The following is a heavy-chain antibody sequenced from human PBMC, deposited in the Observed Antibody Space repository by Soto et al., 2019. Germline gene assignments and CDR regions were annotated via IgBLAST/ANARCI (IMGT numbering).Heavy chain of an antibody. D-gene: IGHD3-16*02. CDR1: GGSISSSSYY. CDR2: IYYSGST. J-gene: IGHJ4*02. Sequence: PSETLSLTCTVSGGSISSSSYYWGWIRQPPGKGLEWIGSIYYSGSTYYNPSLKSRVTISVDTSKNQFSLKLSSVTAADTAVYYCARQGVIAESDYWGQGTLVTVSS. V-gene: IGHV4-39*01. CDR3: ARQGVIAESDY.